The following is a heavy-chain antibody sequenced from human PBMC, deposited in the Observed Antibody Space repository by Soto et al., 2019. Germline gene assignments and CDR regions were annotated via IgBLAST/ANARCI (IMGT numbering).Heavy chain of an antibody. CDR1: GFSPSTSGVG. J-gene: IGHJ1*01. V-gene: IGHV2-5*02. CDR3: AHLTYYYDSSGYYSRAEYFQH. Sequence: QITLKESGPTLVKPTQTLTLTCTFSGFSPSTSGVGVGWIRQPPGKALEWLALIYWDDDKRYSPSLKSRLTITKDTSKNQVVLTMTNMDPVDTATYYCAHLTYYYDSSGYYSRAEYFQHWGQGTLVTVSS. D-gene: IGHD3-22*01. CDR2: IYWDDDK.